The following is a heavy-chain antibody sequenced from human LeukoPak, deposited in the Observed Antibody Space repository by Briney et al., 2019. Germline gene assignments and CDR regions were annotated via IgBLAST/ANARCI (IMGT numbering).Heavy chain of an antibody. D-gene: IGHD3-22*01. CDR2: INPNSGGT. J-gene: IGHJ4*02. CDR1: GYTFTSYG. Sequence: ASVKVSCKASGYTFTSYGISWVRQAPGQGLEWMGWINPNSGGTNYAQKFQGWVTMTRDTSISTAYMELSRLRSDDTAVYYCARVARSLYYDSSGYFDYWGQGTLVTVSS. CDR3: ARVARSLYYDSSGYFDY. V-gene: IGHV1-2*04.